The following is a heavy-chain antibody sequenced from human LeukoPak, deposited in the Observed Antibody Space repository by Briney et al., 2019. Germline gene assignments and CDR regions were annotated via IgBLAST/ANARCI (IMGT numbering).Heavy chain of an antibody. Sequence: SETLSLTCTVSGGSIRSYYWSWIRQPPGKGLEWIGYILYSGGTNYNPSLKSRVTISVDTSNNHFSLKLTSVTAADTAVYYCARSKRYCSSTSCPRYYYYMDVWGKGTTVTVSS. J-gene: IGHJ6*03. V-gene: IGHV4-59*12. CDR1: GGSIRSYY. D-gene: IGHD2-2*01. CDR3: ARSKRYCSSTSCPRYYYYMDV. CDR2: ILYSGGT.